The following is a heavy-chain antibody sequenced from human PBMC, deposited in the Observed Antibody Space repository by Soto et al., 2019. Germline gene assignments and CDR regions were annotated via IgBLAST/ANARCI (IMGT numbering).Heavy chain of an antibody. Sequence: DVQVLESGGDLVQPGGSLRLSCAASGFTFSSYAMSWVRQAPGKGLEWVSSVSAGGDMTYYSDSVKGRFTISRDNSNNALFLQMNSLRIEDTALYYRARGDRGGSGSPASYYYSGLDVWGQGTTVTVS. CDR3: ARGDRGGSGSPASYYYSGLDV. CDR1: GFTFSSYA. V-gene: IGHV3-23*01. CDR2: VSAGGDMT. D-gene: IGHD3-10*01. J-gene: IGHJ6*02.